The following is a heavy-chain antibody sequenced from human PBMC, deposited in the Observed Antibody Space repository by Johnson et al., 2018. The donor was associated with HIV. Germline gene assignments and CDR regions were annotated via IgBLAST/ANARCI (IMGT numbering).Heavy chain of an antibody. J-gene: IGHJ3*02. CDR1: GFTFDDYG. CDR2: INWNGGRT. Sequence: EVQLVESGGGVLRPGGSLRLSCAASGFTFDDYGMTWVRQVPGKGLEWVSGINWNGGRTGYADSVKGRFTISRDNAKNSLYLQMNSLRGEDTAVYYCATERMVVPANAFDIWGQGTMVTVSS. CDR3: ATERMVVPANAFDI. D-gene: IGHD2-2*01. V-gene: IGHV3-20*04.